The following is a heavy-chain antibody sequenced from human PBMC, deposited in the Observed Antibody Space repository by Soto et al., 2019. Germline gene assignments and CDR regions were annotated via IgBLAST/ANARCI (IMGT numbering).Heavy chain of an antibody. D-gene: IGHD2-15*01. Sequence: TETLSLTCTVSGGSIDTNNYYWGWVRQPPGKGLEWIGSVFYNGTTYYSPSLKSRVTISLAPSRTQFSLKLESVTAADTAVYFCSRLVVVSPVANAWGQGTLVTVS. J-gene: IGHJ5*02. CDR3: SRLVVVSPVANA. CDR2: VFYNGTT. V-gene: IGHV4-39*01. CDR1: GGSIDTNNYY.